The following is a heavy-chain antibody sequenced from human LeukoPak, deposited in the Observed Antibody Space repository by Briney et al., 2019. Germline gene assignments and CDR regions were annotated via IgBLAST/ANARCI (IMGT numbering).Heavy chain of an antibody. Sequence: GGSLRLSCAASGFTFSSYGMSWVRQAPGKGLEWVSAISGSGGSTYYADSVKGRFTISRDNSKNTLYLQMNSLRAEDTAVYYCAKDFVLRYFDWSAGGENYFDYWGQGTLVTVSS. J-gene: IGHJ4*02. CDR2: ISGSGGST. CDR3: AKDFVLRYFDWSAGGENYFDY. D-gene: IGHD3-9*01. V-gene: IGHV3-23*01. CDR1: GFTFSSYG.